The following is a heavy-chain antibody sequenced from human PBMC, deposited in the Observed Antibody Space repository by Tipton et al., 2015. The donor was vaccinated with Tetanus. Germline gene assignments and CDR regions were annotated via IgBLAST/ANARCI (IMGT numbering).Heavy chain of an antibody. J-gene: IGHJ4*02. CDR1: GFIFRESA. Sequence: SLRLSCAASGFIFRESAMHWVRQAPGKGLEWVAFIWYDGSNKYYVDSVKGRFTVSRDNSKNTVNLQMNSLRVEDTAVYYCVRDPHSCGFAFESWGQGALVTVSS. D-gene: IGHD5-18*01. V-gene: IGHV3-33*01. CDR3: VRDPHSCGFAFES. CDR2: IWYDGSNK.